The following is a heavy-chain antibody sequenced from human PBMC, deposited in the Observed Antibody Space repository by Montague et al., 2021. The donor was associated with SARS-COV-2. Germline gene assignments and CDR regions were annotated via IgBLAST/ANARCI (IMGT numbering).Heavy chain of an antibody. V-gene: IGHV3-74*01. CDR2: ISSDGGRR. Sequence: SLRLSCAASGFTFSSYWMYWVRQAPGKGLVWVSHISSDGGRRRYADSVKGRFTISRDNAKNTLYLQMNSLRAEDTAVYYCARDGEIVAVGYYFDSWGQGTLVTGSS. CDR1: GFTFSSYW. D-gene: IGHD3-22*01. CDR3: ARDGEIVAVGYYFDS. J-gene: IGHJ4*02.